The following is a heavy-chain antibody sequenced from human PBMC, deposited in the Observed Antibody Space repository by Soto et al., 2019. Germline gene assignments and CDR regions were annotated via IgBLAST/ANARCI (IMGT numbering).Heavy chain of an antibody. Sequence: PSGTLSLTCTVSGGSVSSGSYYWSWIRQPPGKGLEWIGYIYYSGSTNYNPSLKSRVTISVDTSKDQFSLKLSSVTAADTAVYYCARDNAGSGFLPRNYGMAASAQANTFTVSS. CDR1: GGSVSSGSYY. CDR2: IYYSGST. CDR3: ARDNAGSGFLPRNYGMAA. V-gene: IGHV4-61*01. D-gene: IGHD3-10*01. J-gene: IGHJ6*02.